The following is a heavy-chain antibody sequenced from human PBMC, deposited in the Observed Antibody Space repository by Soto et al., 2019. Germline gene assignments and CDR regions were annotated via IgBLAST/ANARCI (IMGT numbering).Heavy chain of an antibody. Sequence: GGSLRLSCTTSGFTFGGFVMSWIRQAPGKGLEWVGVLRSKAYVRTTHYAGSVKGRFTISGDDSISNGYIQMNSLKTEDTAGYYCARGEHNYSRPLMDVWNQGTTVPVS. CDR1: GFTFGGFV. J-gene: IGHJ6*02. D-gene: IGHD3-22*01. CDR2: LRSKAYVRTT. CDR3: ARGEHNYSRPLMDV. V-gene: IGHV3-49*03.